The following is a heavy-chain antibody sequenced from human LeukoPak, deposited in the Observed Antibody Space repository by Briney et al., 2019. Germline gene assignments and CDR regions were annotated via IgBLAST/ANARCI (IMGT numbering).Heavy chain of an antibody. D-gene: IGHD6-13*01. V-gene: IGHV3-7*01. CDR3: ARLGTAEGTLEDY. CDR1: GFTFCNYW. J-gene: IGHJ4*02. Sequence: HPGGSLRLSCAASGFTFCNYWMSWVRQPPGKGLEWVANIKHDGSEKYCVDSVEGRFTISRDNAKNSLHLQMNSLRAEDTAVYYCARLGTAEGTLEDYWSQGTLVTVSS. CDR2: IKHDGSEK.